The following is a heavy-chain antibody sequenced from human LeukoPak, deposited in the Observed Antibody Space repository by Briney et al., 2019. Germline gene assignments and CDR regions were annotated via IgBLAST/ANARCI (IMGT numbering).Heavy chain of an antibody. Sequence: ASVKVSCKVSGYTLTELSMHWVRQAPGKGLEWMGGFDPEDGETIYAQKFQGRVTMTEDTSTDTAYMELSSLRSEDTAVYYCATGVSDNYDILTGYSIPFDYWGQGTLVAVSS. CDR2: FDPEDGET. CDR3: ATGVSDNYDILTGYSIPFDY. D-gene: IGHD3-9*01. J-gene: IGHJ4*02. CDR1: GYTLTELS. V-gene: IGHV1-24*01.